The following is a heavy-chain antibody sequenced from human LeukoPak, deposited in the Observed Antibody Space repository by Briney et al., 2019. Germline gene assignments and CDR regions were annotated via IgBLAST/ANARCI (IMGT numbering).Heavy chain of an antibody. J-gene: IGHJ4*02. D-gene: IGHD3-10*01. Sequence: HTGGSLRLSCAASGFTVSGNYMSWVRQAPGKGLEWVSLIDSGGSTYYAESVKGRFTISRDHSKNSLYLQMNSLRAEDTAVYCAGTMVRGDHFDDWGQGTLVTVSS. V-gene: IGHV3-66*01. CDR3: GTMVRGDHFDD. CDR1: GFTVSGNY. CDR2: IDSGGST.